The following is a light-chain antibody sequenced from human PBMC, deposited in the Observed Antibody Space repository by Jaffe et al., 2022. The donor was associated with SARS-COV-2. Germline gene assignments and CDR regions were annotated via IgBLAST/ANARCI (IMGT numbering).Light chain of an antibody. J-gene: IGKJ4*01. CDR2: ATS. V-gene: IGKV3-20*01. Sequence: EIVLTQSSGTLSLSPGERATLSCRASQSVSSSSLAWYQQKPGQAPRLLIYATSSRATGIPDRFSGSGSGTDFTLTISRLEPEDFAVYYCQHQDTFGGGTKVEIK. CDR1: QSVSSSS. CDR3: QHQDT.